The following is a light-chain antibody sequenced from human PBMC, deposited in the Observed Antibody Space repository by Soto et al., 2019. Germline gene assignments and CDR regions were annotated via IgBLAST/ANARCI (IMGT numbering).Light chain of an antibody. Sequence: EIELTQSPATLSLSPGERATPSCRASQSVSSYLAWYQQRPGQAPRLLIYDASNRATGVPARFSGSGSGTDFTLTISSLEPEDFAVYYCQQRSSWTPTSGQATRMEIK. CDR2: DAS. CDR1: QSVSSY. V-gene: IGKV3-11*01. J-gene: IGKJ5*01. CDR3: QQRSSWTPT.